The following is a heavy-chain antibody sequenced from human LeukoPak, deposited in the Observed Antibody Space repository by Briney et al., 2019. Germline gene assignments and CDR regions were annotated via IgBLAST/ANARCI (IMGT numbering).Heavy chain of an antibody. CDR1: GFTFSSYV. V-gene: IGHV3-30*18. Sequence: GGSLRLSCAASGFTFSSYVMHWVRQAPGKGLEWVTHISNDGSNKYYADSVMGRFTISRDNSKNTLYLQMNSLRAEDTAVYYCAKLIAAPSTGGYYYYYMDVWGKGTTVTISS. D-gene: IGHD6-13*01. CDR2: ISNDGSNK. J-gene: IGHJ6*03. CDR3: AKLIAAPSTGGYYYYYMDV.